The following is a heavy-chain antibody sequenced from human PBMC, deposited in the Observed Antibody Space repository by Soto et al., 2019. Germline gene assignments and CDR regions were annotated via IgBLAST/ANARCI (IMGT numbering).Heavy chain of an antibody. CDR1: CGSISSGGYS. CDR2: IDHSGST. Sequence: QLQLQESGSGLVKPSQTLSLTCAVSCGSISSGGYSWSWIRQPPGKGLEWIGYIDHSGSTYYNPSLKSRVTRSVARSKNQFSLKLSSVTAADTAVYYCARGQVVAAQHWGQGTLVTVSS. J-gene: IGHJ4*02. CDR3: ARGQVVAAQH. D-gene: IGHD2-15*01. V-gene: IGHV4-30-2*01.